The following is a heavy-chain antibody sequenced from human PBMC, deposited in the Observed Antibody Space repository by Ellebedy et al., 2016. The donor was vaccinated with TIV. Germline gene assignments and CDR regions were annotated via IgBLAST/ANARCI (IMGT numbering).Heavy chain of an antibody. V-gene: IGHV3-23*01. CDR3: ASSPDDYYYHYGMDV. CDR2: ISGSGGST. J-gene: IGHJ6*02. CDR1: GFTFSDYY. Sequence: GESLKISCAASGFTFSDYYMSWIRQAPGKGLEWVSAISGSGGSTYYADSVKGRFTISRDNSKNTLYLQMNSLRAEDTAVYYCASSPDDYYYHYGMDVWGQGTTVTVSS. D-gene: IGHD1-14*01.